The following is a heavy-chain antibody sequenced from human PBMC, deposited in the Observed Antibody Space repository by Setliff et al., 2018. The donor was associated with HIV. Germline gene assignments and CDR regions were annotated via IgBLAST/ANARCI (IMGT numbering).Heavy chain of an antibody. CDR3: ARAGRSGSYNHYYYYYMDV. V-gene: IGHV1-46*01. CDR2: INPSGGST. J-gene: IGHJ6*03. D-gene: IGHD1-26*01. CDR1: GYTFTSYY. Sequence: ASVKVSCKASGYTFTSYYMHWVRQAPGQGLEWMGIINPSGGSTNYAQKFQGRVTMTRDTSTSTVYMKLSSLRSEDTAVYYCARAGRSGSYNHYYYYYMDVWGKGTTVTV.